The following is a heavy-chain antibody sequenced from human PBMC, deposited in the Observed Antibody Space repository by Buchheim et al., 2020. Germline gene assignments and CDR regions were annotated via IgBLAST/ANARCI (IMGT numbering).Heavy chain of an antibody. CDR2: IWYDGSNK. Sequence: QVQLVESGGGVVQPGRSLGLSCAASGFTFSSYGMHWVRQAPGKGLEWVAVIWYDGSNKYYADSVKGRFTISRDNSKNTLYLQMNSLRAEDTAVYYCARENGYSSSWYRDYYYGMDVWGQGTT. D-gene: IGHD6-13*01. CDR3: ARENGYSSSWYRDYYYGMDV. J-gene: IGHJ6*02. V-gene: IGHV3-33*01. CDR1: GFTFSSYG.